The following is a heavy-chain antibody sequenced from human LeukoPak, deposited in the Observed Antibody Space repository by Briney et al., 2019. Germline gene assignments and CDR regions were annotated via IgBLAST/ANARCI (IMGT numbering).Heavy chain of an antibody. Sequence: GGSLRLSCAASGFTFDDYAMHWVRQAPGKGLEWVSGISWNSGSIGYADSVKGRFTISRDNAKNSLYLQMNSLRAEDTAVYYCARISPKYSGSSPPPYYFDYWGQGTLVTVSS. CDR3: ARISPKYSGSSPPPYYFDY. J-gene: IGHJ4*02. CDR1: GFTFDDYA. V-gene: IGHV3-9*01. D-gene: IGHD1-26*01. CDR2: ISWNSGSI.